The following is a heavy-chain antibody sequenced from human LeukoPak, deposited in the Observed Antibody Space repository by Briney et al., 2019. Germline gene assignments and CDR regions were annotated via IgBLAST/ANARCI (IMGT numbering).Heavy chain of an antibody. Sequence: GGSLRLSCAASGFTVSSNYMTWVRQAPGKGLEWVSVMYTLGNTYYADSVRGRFTISRDNAKNTLYLQMNSLRAEDTAVYYCARRSAAKDAFDIWGQGTMVTVSS. J-gene: IGHJ3*02. CDR1: GFTVSSNY. D-gene: IGHD6-25*01. CDR3: ARRSAAKDAFDI. V-gene: IGHV3-66*01. CDR2: MYTLGNT.